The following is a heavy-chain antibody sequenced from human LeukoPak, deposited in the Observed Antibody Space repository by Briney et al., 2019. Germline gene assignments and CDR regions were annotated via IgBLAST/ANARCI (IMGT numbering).Heavy chain of an antibody. CDR2: ISGGGSST. Sequence: GGSLRLSCTASGFTFSSHAMSWVRQAPGKELEWVSAISGGGSSTYYADSVKGRFTISRDNSKNTLYLQMNSLRAEDTAIYYCAKDKGFSYGFDYWGQGTLVTVSS. V-gene: IGHV3-23*01. CDR3: AKDKGFSYGFDY. D-gene: IGHD5-18*01. J-gene: IGHJ4*02. CDR1: GFTFSSHA.